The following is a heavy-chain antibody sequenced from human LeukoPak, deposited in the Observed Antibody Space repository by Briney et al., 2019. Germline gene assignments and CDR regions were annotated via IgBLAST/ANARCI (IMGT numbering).Heavy chain of an antibody. J-gene: IGHJ4*02. Sequence: PGGSLRLPCAASGFTFSSYAMSWVRQAPGKGLEWVSAISGSGGSTYYADSVKGRFTISRDNSKNTLYLQMNSLRAEDTAVYYCAKDHGWELPSQSDYWGQGTLVTVSS. CDR3: AKDHGWELPSQSDY. D-gene: IGHD1-26*01. V-gene: IGHV3-23*01. CDR1: GFTFSSYA. CDR2: ISGSGGST.